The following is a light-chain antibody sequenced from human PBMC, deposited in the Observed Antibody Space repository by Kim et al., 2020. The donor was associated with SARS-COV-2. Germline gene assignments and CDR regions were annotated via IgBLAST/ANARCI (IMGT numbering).Light chain of an antibody. Sequence: ATIKCKSSQSVLYSSNNRNYLSWYQQKPGQPPKLLIYWASTRESGVPDRFSGSGSGTDFTLTISSLQAEDVAVYYCQQYYGLPLTFGVGTKVDIK. CDR3: QQYYGLPLT. CDR2: WAS. V-gene: IGKV4-1*01. J-gene: IGKJ4*01. CDR1: QSVLYSSNNRNY.